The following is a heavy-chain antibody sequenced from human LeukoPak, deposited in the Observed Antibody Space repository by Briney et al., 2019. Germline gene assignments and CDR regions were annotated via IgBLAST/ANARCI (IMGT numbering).Heavy chain of an antibody. J-gene: IGHJ6*03. CDR2: MSYDGGNK. V-gene: IGHV3-30-3*01. Sequence: GGSLRLSCVASGFTFNNYAMHWVRQAPGKGLEWVAVMSYDGGNKYYADSVKGRFTISRDNSKSTLYLQVNSLRAEDTAVYYCARDRPVDFWSGQYYYYYYMDVWGQGTLVTVSS. CDR3: ARDRPVDFWSGQYYYYYYMDV. CDR1: GFTFNNYA. D-gene: IGHD3-3*01.